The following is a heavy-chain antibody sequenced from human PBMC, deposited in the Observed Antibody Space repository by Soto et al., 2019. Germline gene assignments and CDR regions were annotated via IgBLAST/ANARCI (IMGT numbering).Heavy chain of an antibody. Sequence: GASVKVSCKASGYTFTNYGISWVRQAPGQGLEWMGWISAYNGNTKYAQKLQGRVTMTTDTSTSTAYMELRSLRSDDTAVYYCAGDPDSHYNDSHASSYPWGQGTLVTVSS. CDR2: ISAYNGNT. CDR3: AGDPDSHYNDSHASSYP. V-gene: IGHV1-18*01. J-gene: IGHJ5*02. CDR1: GYTFTNYG. D-gene: IGHD4-4*01.